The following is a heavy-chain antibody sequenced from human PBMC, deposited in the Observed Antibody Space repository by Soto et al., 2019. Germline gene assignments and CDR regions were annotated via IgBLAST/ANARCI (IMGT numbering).Heavy chain of an antibody. J-gene: IGHJ6*02. CDR3: VHSRCGGDCLQSYSSHYYYGMDI. Sequence: SGPTLVNPTQTLTLTCTFSGFSLSTSRVGVGWIRQPPGKALEWLALIYWDDDKRYRPSLMTRLTITKDTSKNQVVLTMTNMDPVDTATYYCVHSRCGGDCLQSYSSHYYYGMDIWGQGTTVTVSS. V-gene: IGHV2-5*02. CDR1: GFSLSTSRVG. CDR2: IYWDDDK. D-gene: IGHD2-21*02.